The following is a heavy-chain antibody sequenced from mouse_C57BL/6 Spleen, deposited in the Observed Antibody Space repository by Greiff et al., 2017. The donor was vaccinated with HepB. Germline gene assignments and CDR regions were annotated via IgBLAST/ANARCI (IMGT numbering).Heavy chain of an antibody. V-gene: IGHV5-12*01. CDR3: ARRGSSLYYAMDY. J-gene: IGHJ4*01. D-gene: IGHD1-1*01. CDR1: GFTFSDYY. CDR2: ISNGGGST. Sequence: DVMLVESGGGLVQPGGSLKLSCAASGFTFSDYYMYWVRQTPEKRLEWVAYISNGGGSTYYPDTVKGRFSISRDNAKNTLYLQMSRLKSEDTAMYYCARRGSSLYYAMDYWGQGTSVTVSS.